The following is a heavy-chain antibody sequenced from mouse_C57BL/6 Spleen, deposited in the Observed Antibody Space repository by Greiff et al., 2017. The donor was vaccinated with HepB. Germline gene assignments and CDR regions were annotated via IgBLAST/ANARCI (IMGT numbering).Heavy chain of an antibody. CDR1: GFTFSDYG. J-gene: IGHJ2*01. CDR3: AKSNFYYFDH. CDR2: ISSGSSTI. Sequence: EVMLVESGGGLVKPGGSLKLSCAASGFTFSDYGMHWVRQAPEKGLEWVAYISSGSSTIYYADTVKGRFTISRDNAKNTLFLQMTSLRSEDTAMYYCAKSNFYYFDHWGQGTTLTVSS. V-gene: IGHV5-17*01. D-gene: IGHD2-5*01.